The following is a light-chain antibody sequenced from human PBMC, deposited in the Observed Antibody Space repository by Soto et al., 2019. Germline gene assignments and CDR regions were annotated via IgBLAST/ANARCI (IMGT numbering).Light chain of an antibody. V-gene: IGKV3-20*01. Sequence: DIVVTQSPATLSVSPGERATLSCRASQSVSNNYLAWYQQKPGQAPRLLIYGASNRATGIPDRFSGSGSGTDFTLTISRLEPEDFAVYYCQQYGSSGTFGQGTKVDIK. J-gene: IGKJ1*01. CDR2: GAS. CDR3: QQYGSSGT. CDR1: QSVSNNY.